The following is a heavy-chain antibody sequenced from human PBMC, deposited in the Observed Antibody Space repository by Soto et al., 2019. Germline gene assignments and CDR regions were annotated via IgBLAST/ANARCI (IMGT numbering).Heavy chain of an antibody. J-gene: IGHJ4*02. CDR2: IIPIFGTA. Sequence: QVQLVQSGAEVKQPGSSVKVSCKASGGTFSSYAISWVRQAPGQGLERMGGIIPIFGTANYAQKFQGRVTITADESTSTAYMELSSLRSEDTAVYYCARGYYDDSSGYYSNAYYFDYWGQGTLVTVSS. CDR3: ARGYYDDSSGYYSNAYYFDY. D-gene: IGHD3-22*01. CDR1: GGTFSSYA. V-gene: IGHV1-69*01.